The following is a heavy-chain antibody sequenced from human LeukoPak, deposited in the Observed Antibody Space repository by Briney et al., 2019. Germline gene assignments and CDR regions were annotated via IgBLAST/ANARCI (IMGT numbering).Heavy chain of an antibody. V-gene: IGHV4-59*12. CDR3: ARDRGRGDAFDI. J-gene: IGHJ3*02. CDR1: GGSINSYY. CDR2: IYHSGST. D-gene: IGHD3-10*01. Sequence: SETLSLTCTVSGGSINSYYWSWIRQPPGKGLEWIGYIYHSGSTNYIPSLKSRVTVSVDTSKNQFSLKLSSVTAADTAVYYCARDRGRGDAFDIWGQGTMVTVSS.